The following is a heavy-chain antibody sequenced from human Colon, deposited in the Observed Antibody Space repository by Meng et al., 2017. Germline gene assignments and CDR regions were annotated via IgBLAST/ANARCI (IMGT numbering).Heavy chain of an antibody. CDR2: INHRRSI. CDR1: GGSLSDYY. Sequence: SETLSLTCTVFGGSLSDYYWRWIRQSPGKGLEWIGEINHRRSINYNPSLRSRVTISLDTSKNQFSLKLSSVTAADAAVYYCERGGNIVRELAKPFDHWGQGTLVTVSS. J-gene: IGHJ4*02. CDR3: ERGGNIVRELAKPFDH. V-gene: IGHV4-34*01. D-gene: IGHD2-21*01.